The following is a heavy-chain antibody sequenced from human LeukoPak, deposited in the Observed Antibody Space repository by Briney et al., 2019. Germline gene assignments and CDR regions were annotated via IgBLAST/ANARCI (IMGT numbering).Heavy chain of an antibody. J-gene: IGHJ4*02. CDR1: GFTFSSYA. V-gene: IGHV3-30*02. D-gene: IGHD3-10*01. CDR2: IRYDGSNK. Sequence: GGSLRLSCAASGFTFSSYAMHWVRQAPGKGLEWVAFIRYDGSNKYYADSVKGRFTISRDNSKNTLYLQMNSLRAEDTAVYHCAKDYIWFGELLYAFDYWGQGTLVTISS. CDR3: AKDYIWFGELLYAFDY.